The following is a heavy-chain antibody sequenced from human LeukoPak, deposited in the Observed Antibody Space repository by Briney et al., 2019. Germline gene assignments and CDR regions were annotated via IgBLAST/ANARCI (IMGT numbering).Heavy chain of an antibody. CDR3: AKVGRVFGDYYHFDY. V-gene: IGHV3-23*01. CDR1: GFTFSNYA. CDR2: FSDTSGTT. J-gene: IGHJ4*02. Sequence: GGSLRLSCAASGFTFSNYAMNWVRQAPGKGLEWVSTFSDTSGTTYYADSVKGRFTISRDNSRNTLYLQMNSLRAEDTAVYYCAKVGRVFGDYYHFDYWGQGTLVTVSS. D-gene: IGHD3-22*01.